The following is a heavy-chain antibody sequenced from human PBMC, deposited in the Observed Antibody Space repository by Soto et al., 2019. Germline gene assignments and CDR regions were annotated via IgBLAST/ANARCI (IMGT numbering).Heavy chain of an antibody. J-gene: IGHJ4*02. V-gene: IGHV4-4*02. CDR1: GDSFSSSNW. CDR3: ARSPRRVEGKWYFGY. D-gene: IGHD2-15*01. Sequence: QVQLQESGPGLVKPSGTLSLTCGVSGDSFSSSNWWTWIRQPPGKGLEWIGDILHTGHTDYSPSLRSRITISIDTSKKQFSRNLTSVTATYTAVYYCARSPRRVEGKWYFGYWGPGALVTVSS. CDR2: ILHTGHT.